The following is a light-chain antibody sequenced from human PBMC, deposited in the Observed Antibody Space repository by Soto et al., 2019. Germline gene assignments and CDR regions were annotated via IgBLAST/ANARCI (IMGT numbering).Light chain of an antibody. Sequence: DIQMTQSPSTLSSSVGDRVTITCRASQSISSWLAWWEQKPGKAPKLLIYNASSIESVVPSMFSGSGSATEFTLTISSLQPDDFATYCCQQYNSYSWTFGQGTKVEIK. J-gene: IGKJ1*01. V-gene: IGKV1-5*03. CDR3: QQYNSYSWT. CDR2: NAS. CDR1: QSISSW.